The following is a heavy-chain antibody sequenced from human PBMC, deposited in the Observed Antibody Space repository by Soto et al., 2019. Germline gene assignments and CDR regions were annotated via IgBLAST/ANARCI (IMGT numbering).Heavy chain of an antibody. J-gene: IGHJ2*01. Sequence: QVQLAQSGAEVKKPGSSVKVSCKASGGTFSSYTISWVRQAPGQGLEWMGRIIPILGIANYAQKFQGRVTITADKSTSTAYMELSSLRSEDTAVYYCARALQHAVAAGYFDLWGRGTLVTVSS. D-gene: IGHD6-13*01. CDR2: IIPILGIA. V-gene: IGHV1-69*02. CDR3: ARALQHAVAAGYFDL. CDR1: GGTFSSYT.